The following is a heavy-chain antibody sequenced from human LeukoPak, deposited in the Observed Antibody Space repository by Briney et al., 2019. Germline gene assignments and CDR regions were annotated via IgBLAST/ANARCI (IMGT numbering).Heavy chain of an antibody. Sequence: GGSLRLSCAASGFMFSNFAMSWVRQAPGKGLEWVSTIYYSGDNTYSADSVKGRFTISRDNAKNTLYLQMNSLRAEDTAVYYCAKGTYYYGSGTLKCWGQGTLVTVSS. CDR3: AKGTYYYGSGTLKC. J-gene: IGHJ4*02. CDR2: IYYSGDNT. CDR1: GFMFSNFA. D-gene: IGHD3-10*01. V-gene: IGHV3-23*01.